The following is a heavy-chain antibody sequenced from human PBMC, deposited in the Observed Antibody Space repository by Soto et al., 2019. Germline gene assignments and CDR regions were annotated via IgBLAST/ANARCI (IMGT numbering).Heavy chain of an antibody. J-gene: IGHJ4*02. Sequence: SETLSLTCTVSGDSISPYYWSWIRQPPAKGLQWIWYIFYSGGTAYNPSLKSRVTISLDMSKKQISLKLSSVTTADTATYFCARPKSGQKDSDYWDQLTLGT. CDR1: GDSISPYY. V-gene: IGHV4-59*01. D-gene: IGHD3-10*01. CDR2: IFYSGGT. CDR3: ARPKSGQKDSDY.